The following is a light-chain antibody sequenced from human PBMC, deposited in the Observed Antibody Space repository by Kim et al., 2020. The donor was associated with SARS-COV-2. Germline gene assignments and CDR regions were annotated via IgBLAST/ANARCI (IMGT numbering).Light chain of an antibody. V-gene: IGKV3-11*01. Sequence: EIVLTQSPATLSLSPGERATLSCRASQSVSSYLAWYQQKPGQAPRLLIYDASNRATGIPARFSGSGSGTDFTLTISNLEPEDFAVYYCQQRSNWPPRITFGGGTKVDIK. CDR2: DAS. CDR3: QQRSNWPPRIT. CDR1: QSVSSY. J-gene: IGKJ4*01.